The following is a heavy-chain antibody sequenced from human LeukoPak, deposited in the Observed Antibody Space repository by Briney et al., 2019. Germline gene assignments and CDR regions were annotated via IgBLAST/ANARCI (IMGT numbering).Heavy chain of an antibody. J-gene: IGHJ4*02. CDR2: IYYSGST. Sequence: SETLSLTCTVSGGPISSSSYYWGWIRQPPGKGLEWIGSIYYSGSTYYNPSLKSRVTISVDTSKNQFSLKLSSVTAADTAVYYCLGATTRGGDYWGQGTLVTVSS. CDR1: GGPISSSSYY. D-gene: IGHD1-26*01. CDR3: LGATTRGGDY. V-gene: IGHV4-39*01.